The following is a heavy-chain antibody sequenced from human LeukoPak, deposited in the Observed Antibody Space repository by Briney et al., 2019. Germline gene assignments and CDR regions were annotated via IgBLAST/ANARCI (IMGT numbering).Heavy chain of an antibody. V-gene: IGHV1-69*05. CDR2: IIPIFGTA. CDR1: GGTFSSYA. D-gene: IGHD6-6*01. CDR3: ARSQYSSSSYFDY. J-gene: IGHJ4*02. Sequence: GASVKVSCKASGGTFSSYAVSWVRQAPGQGLEWMGGIIPIFGTANYAQTFQGRVTITTDESTSTAYMELSSLRSEDTAVYYCARSQYSSSSYFDYWGQGTLVTVSS.